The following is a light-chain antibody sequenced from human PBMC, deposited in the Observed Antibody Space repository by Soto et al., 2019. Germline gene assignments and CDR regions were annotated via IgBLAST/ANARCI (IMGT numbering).Light chain of an antibody. CDR2: DAS. J-gene: IGKJ5*01. CDR3: QQRSDWPLH. CDR1: QSVSSY. Sequence: EIVLTQSPATLSLSPGERATLSCRASQSVSSYLAWYQQKPGQAPRLLIYDASNRATGIPARFSGSGSGTDFTLSISSLESADFAVYYCQQRSDWPLHFGQGTRLESK. V-gene: IGKV3-11*01.